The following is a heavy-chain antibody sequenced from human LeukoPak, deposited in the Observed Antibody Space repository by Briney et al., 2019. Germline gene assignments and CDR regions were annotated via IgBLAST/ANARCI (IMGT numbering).Heavy chain of an antibody. CDR1: GFTFSDYY. J-gene: IGHJ4*02. V-gene: IGHV3-11*01. Sequence: GGSLRLSCAASGFTFSDYYMSWIRQAPGQGLEWVSYISSSGSTIYYADSVKGRFTISRDNAKNSLYLQMNSLRAEDTAVYYCARGEEGGYYYDSSGYSPDDYWGQGTLVTVSS. D-gene: IGHD3-22*01. CDR3: ARGEEGGYYYDSSGYSPDDY. CDR2: ISSSGSTI.